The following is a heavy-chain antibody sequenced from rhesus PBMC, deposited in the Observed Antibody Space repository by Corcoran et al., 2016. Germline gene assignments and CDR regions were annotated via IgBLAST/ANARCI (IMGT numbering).Heavy chain of an antibody. Sequence: QVQLQESGPGLVKPSETLSLTCAVSGYSISSGYGWGWIRQPPGKGLEWIGQIYGGSVSTSYTPSRKGRVTVSKDTSKNQFSLKLSSVTAADTAVYYCARGASLNRFDVWGPGVLVTVSS. CDR3: ARGASLNRFDV. J-gene: IGHJ5-1*01. CDR2: IYGGSVST. CDR1: GYSISSGYG. V-gene: IGHV4-127*01.